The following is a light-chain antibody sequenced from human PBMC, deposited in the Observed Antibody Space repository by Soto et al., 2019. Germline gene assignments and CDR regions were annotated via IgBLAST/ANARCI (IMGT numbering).Light chain of an antibody. V-gene: IGKV1D-12*01. CDR2: AAS. J-gene: IGKJ2*01. CDR1: QDLSNW. Sequence: DIQMTQSPSSVSASVGDRVTITCRASQDLSNWLAWYQQKPGKAPRLLIYAASSLQTGVPSRFSGSGSGTEFTLTITSLQPEDYATYYCQQGNSFPRTFGQGTKLEIK. CDR3: QQGNSFPRT.